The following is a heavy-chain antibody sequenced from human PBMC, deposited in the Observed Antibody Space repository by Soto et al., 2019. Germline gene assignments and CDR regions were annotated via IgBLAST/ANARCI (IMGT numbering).Heavy chain of an antibody. Sequence: EVQLVESGGALVQPGGSLRLSCAASGFSFNNYWMHWVRQAPGKGLVWVSRISTDGSTTHYADSVKGRFTISRDNAKNTVYLQMSSLRDEDTAVYYCVGKVRSGSNGHLGQGTLVIVST. CDR2: ISTDGSTT. CDR1: GFSFNNYW. V-gene: IGHV3-74*01. CDR3: VGKVRSGSNGH. J-gene: IGHJ4*02. D-gene: IGHD1-26*01.